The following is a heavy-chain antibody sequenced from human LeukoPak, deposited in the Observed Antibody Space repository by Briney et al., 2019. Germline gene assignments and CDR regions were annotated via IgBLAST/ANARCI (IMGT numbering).Heavy chain of an antibody. V-gene: IGHV4-59*13. Sequence: SETLSLTCTVSGGPISIYPWIWTPQPPGKALEWIGYICDHQRTSYNPDLKSRVTISVDTSKNQLSLKLSSVAAADPDMYYCARGYSGTYLTVGYWGQGTLVTVP. CDR2: ICDHQRT. D-gene: IGHD1-26*01. CDR1: GGPISIYP. CDR3: ARGYSGTYLTVGY. J-gene: IGHJ4*02.